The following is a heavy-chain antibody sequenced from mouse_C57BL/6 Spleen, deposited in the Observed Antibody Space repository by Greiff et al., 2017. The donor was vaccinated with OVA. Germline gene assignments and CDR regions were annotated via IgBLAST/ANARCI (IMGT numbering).Heavy chain of an antibody. Sequence: VQLQQSGAELVKPGASVKISCKASGYAFSSYWMNWVKQRPGKGLEWIGQIYPGDGDTNYNGKFKGKATLTADKSSSTAYMQLSSLTSEDSEVYFCARGGEYDEDYGGQGTTLTVAA. CDR3: ARGGEYDEDY. D-gene: IGHD2-14*01. J-gene: IGHJ2*01. V-gene: IGHV1-80*01. CDR2: IYPGDGDT. CDR1: GYAFSSYW.